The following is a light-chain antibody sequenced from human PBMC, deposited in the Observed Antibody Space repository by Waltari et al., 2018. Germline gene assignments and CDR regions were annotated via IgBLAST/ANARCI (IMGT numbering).Light chain of an antibody. Sequence: QSALTQPASVSGSPGQSITISCPGTSSDVGGYNYVSWYQQHPGKAPKLMIYDVSNRPSGVSNRFPGSKSGNTASLTISGLQAEDEADYYCSSYTSSSNVVFGGGTKLTVL. J-gene: IGLJ2*01. CDR3: SSYTSSSNVV. CDR1: SSDVGGYNY. CDR2: DVS. V-gene: IGLV2-14*03.